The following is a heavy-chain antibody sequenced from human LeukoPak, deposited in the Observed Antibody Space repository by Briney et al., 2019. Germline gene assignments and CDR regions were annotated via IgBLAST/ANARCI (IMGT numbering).Heavy chain of an antibody. V-gene: IGHV3-33*06. CDR2: IWYDGSNK. CDR3: AKGSPIAH. Sequence: GGSLRLSCAASGFTFSSFGMHWVRQAPGKGLEWVAVIWYDGSNKYYADSVKGRFTISRDNSKNTLFLQMNSLRAEDTALYFCAKGSPIAHWGQGTLVTVSS. CDR1: GFTFSSFG. J-gene: IGHJ4*02.